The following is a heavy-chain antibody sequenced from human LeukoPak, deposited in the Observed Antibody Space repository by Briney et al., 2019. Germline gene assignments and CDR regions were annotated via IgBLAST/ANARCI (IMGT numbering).Heavy chain of an antibody. Sequence: SETLSLTCTVSGGSISSGGYYWSWIRQHPGKGLEWIGYIYYSGSTYYNPSLKSRVTISVDTSKNQFSLKLSSVAAADTAVYYCARQGPRDTGDYYSSFDSWGQGTLVTVSS. D-gene: IGHD3-22*01. CDR2: IYYSGST. J-gene: IGHJ4*02. CDR1: GGSISSGGYY. V-gene: IGHV4-31*03. CDR3: ARQGPRDTGDYYSSFDS.